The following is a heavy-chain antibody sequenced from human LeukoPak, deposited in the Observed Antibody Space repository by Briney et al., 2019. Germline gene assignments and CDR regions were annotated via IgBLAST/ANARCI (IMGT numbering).Heavy chain of an antibody. CDR3: ARDHNGMDV. CDR2: ISYDGSNK. Sequence: GRSLRLSCAASGFTFSSYAMHWVRQAPGKGLEWVAVISYDGSNKYYADSVKGRFTISRDNSKNTLYLQMNSLRAEDTAVYYCARDHNGMDVWGQGTTVTVSS. V-gene: IGHV3-30*01. CDR1: GFTFSSYA. J-gene: IGHJ6*02.